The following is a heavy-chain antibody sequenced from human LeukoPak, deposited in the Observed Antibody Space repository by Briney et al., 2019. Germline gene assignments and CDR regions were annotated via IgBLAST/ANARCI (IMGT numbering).Heavy chain of an antibody. V-gene: IGHV3-21*01. D-gene: IGHD1-7*01. CDR1: GFTFSSYS. J-gene: IGHJ4*02. CDR2: ISSSSSYI. CDR3: ARAHNWKYGTFDY. Sequence: PGGSLRLSCAASGFTFSSYSMNWVRQAPGKGLEWVSCISSSSSYIYYADSVKGRFTISRDNAKNSLYLQMDSLRVEDTAVYYCARAHNWKYGTFDYWGQGTLVTVSS.